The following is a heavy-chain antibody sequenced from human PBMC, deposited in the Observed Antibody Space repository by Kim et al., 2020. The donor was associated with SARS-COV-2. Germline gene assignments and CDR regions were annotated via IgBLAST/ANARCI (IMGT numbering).Heavy chain of an antibody. Sequence: SADSVKRRFTISRDNAKNSLYLQMNSLRAEDTALYYCASLPTGGTAFDIWGQGTIVTVPS. V-gene: IGHV3-9*01. J-gene: IGHJ3*02. D-gene: IGHD4-17*01. CDR3: ASLPTGGTAFDI.